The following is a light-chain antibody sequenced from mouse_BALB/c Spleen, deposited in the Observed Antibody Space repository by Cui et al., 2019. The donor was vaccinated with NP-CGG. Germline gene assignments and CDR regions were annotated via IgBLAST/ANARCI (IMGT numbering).Light chain of an antibody. V-gene: IGLV1*01. J-gene: IGLJ1*01. CDR1: TGAVTTYNY. CDR2: GTN. CDR3: ALWYSNHWV. Sequence: DVVTQESALTTSPGETVTLTCRSSTGAVTTYNYANWVQEKPDHLFTGLIGGTNNRAPGVPAKFSGSLIGDKAALTITGAQTEDEAIYFCALWYSNHWVFGGGTKLTVL.